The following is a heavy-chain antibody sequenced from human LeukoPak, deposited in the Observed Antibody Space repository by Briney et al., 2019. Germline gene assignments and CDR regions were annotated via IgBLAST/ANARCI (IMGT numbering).Heavy chain of an antibody. CDR3: ARQQWLEQDAFDV. J-gene: IGHJ3*01. D-gene: IGHD6-19*01. CDR1: GGSMSTYY. V-gene: IGHV4-59*08. Sequence: PSETLSLTCTVSGGSMSTYYWSWIRQPPGKGLEWPGYIYYSGSTNYNPSLKSRVTISVDTSKNQFSLRLSSVTAADTAVYYCARQQWLEQDAFDVWGQGTMVTVSS. CDR2: IYYSGST.